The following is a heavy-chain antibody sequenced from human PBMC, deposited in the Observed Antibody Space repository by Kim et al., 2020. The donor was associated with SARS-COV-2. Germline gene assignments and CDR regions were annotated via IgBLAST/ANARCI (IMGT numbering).Heavy chain of an antibody. D-gene: IGHD3-3*01. CDR3: ARERFLEWSLNNYYFDY. J-gene: IGHJ4*02. V-gene: IGHV3-11*01. Sequence: VKGRFTISRDNAKNSLYLQMNSLRAEDTAVYYCARERFLEWSLNNYYFDYWGQGTLVTVSS.